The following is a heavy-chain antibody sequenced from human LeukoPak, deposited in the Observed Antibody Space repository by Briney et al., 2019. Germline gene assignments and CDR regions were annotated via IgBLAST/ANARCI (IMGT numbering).Heavy chain of an antibody. V-gene: IGHV3-74*01. J-gene: IGHJ4*02. CDR2: INEAGSAT. CDR3: VRDMFGGRDY. Sequence: PGGSLRLSCAASGFAFSSYWMHWVRQVPGKGLAWVSRINEAGSATSDADSVKGRFTISRGNAKSALYLQMNSLRAEDTAVYYCVRDMFGGRDYWGQGTLVTVSS. CDR1: GFAFSSYW. D-gene: IGHD3-10*02.